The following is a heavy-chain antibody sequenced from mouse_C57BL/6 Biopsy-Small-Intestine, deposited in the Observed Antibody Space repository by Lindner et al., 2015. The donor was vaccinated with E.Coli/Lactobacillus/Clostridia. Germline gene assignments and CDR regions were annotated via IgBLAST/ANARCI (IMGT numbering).Heavy chain of an antibody. V-gene: IGHV1-39*01. D-gene: IGHD2-1*01. J-gene: IGHJ2*01. CDR3: ARDYGNYAKYFDY. Sequence: VQLQESGPELVKPGASVKISCKASGYSFTDYNMNWVKQSNGKSPEWIGIINPNYGTTTYNEKFKDKATLTVDQSSSTAYMQLNSLTSEDSAVYYCARDYGNYAKYFDYWGQGTTLTVSS. CDR1: GYSFTDYN. CDR2: INPNYGTT.